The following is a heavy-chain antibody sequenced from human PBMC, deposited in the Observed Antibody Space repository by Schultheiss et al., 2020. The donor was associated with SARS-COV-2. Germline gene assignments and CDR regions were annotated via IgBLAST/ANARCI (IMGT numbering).Heavy chain of an antibody. J-gene: IGHJ4*02. V-gene: IGHV3-53*05. Sequence: GGSLRLSCAASGFTVSSNYMSWVRQAPGKGLEWVSVIYSGGSTYYADSVKGRFTISRDNSKNTLYLRMNSLRAEDTAVYYCARGDYGGTFDYWGQGTLVTVSS. D-gene: IGHD4-23*01. CDR3: ARGDYGGTFDY. CDR1: GFTVSSNY. CDR2: IYSGGST.